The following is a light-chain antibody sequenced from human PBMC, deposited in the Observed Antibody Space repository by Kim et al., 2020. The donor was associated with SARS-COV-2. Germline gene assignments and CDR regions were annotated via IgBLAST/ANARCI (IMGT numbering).Light chain of an antibody. CDR2: DGS. J-gene: IGLJ3*02. V-gene: IGLV2-11*01. CDR1: SSDVGAYNF. CDR3: CSYAGSYSWV. Sequence: GQSGTISCTGTSSDVGAYNFVSWYQQHPGKAPKLMIYDGSRRPAGVPDRFSGSKSDNTASLTISGLQADDEADYYCCSYAGSYSWVFGGGTQLTVL.